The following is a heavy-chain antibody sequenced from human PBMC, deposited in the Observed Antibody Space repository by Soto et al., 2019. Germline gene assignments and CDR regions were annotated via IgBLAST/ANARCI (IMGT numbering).Heavy chain of an antibody. CDR2: ISAYNGNT. V-gene: IGHV1-18*04. Sequence: ASVKVSCKASGYTFTSYGISWVRQAPGQGLEWMGWISAYNGNTNYAQKLQGRVTMTTDTSTSTASLKLRSLTAADTAVYYCSRGSPTIVGAPRYTYGMHVWGQGTTVTVSS. CDR3: SRGSPTIVGAPRYTYGMHV. CDR1: GYTFTSYG. J-gene: IGHJ6*02. D-gene: IGHD1-26*01.